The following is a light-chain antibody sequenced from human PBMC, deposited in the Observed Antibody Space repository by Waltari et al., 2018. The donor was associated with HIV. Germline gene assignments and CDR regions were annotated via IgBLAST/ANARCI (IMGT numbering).Light chain of an antibody. Sequence: VMTQSPATLSVSPGERVTLSCRASQTVSTKLAWYQQKPGQAPRLLIYGASTRAPSLPARFSGSGSGTEFTLTISNLQSEDSAVYYCQQYNNWPPNTFGQGTKLEIK. CDR3: QQYNNWPPNT. V-gene: IGKV3-15*01. J-gene: IGKJ2*01. CDR2: GAS. CDR1: QTVSTK.